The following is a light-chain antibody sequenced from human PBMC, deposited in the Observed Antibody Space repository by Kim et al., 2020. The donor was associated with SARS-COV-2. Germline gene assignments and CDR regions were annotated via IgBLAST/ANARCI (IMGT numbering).Light chain of an antibody. CDR1: SSNTGADFD. J-gene: IGLJ3*02. Sequence: QSVLTQPPSVSGAPGQTVTISCTGTSSNTGADFDVHWYQQLPGTAPKLLIYGNTNRPSGVPERFSGSKSGTSASLAITGLQAEDEADYYCQSNDSTLGGFWVFGGGTQLTVL. CDR3: QSNDSTLGGFWV. V-gene: IGLV1-40*01. CDR2: GNT.